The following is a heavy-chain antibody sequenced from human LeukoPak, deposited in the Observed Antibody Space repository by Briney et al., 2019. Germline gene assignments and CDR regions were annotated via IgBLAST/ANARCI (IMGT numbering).Heavy chain of an antibody. CDR2: MNPNSGNT. CDR1: GYTFTSYD. V-gene: IGHV1-8*01. J-gene: IGHJ4*02. CDR3: ARDSSITGHSATNDY. D-gene: IGHD3-10*01. Sequence: ASVKVSCKASGYTFTSYDINWVRQPTGQGLEWMGWMNPNSGNTGYAQKFQGRVTMTRNTYISTAYMELSSLRSEDTAVYYCARDSSITGHSATNDYWGQGTLVTVSS.